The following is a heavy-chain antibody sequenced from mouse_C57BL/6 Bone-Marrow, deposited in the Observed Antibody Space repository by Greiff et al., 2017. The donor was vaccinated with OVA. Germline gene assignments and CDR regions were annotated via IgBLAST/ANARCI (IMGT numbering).Heavy chain of an antibody. Sequence: EVQGVESGGGLVQPKGSLKLSCAASGFSFNTYAMNWVRQAPGKGLEWVARIRSKSNNYATYYADSVKDRFTISRDDSESMLYLQMNNLKTEDTAMYYCVRQGYWYFDVWGTGTTVTDSS. CDR1: GFSFNTYA. CDR2: IRSKSNNYAT. J-gene: IGHJ1*03. CDR3: VRQGYWYFDV. V-gene: IGHV10-1*01.